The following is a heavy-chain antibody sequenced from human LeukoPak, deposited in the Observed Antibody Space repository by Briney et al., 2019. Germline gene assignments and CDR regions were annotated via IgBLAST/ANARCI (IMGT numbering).Heavy chain of an antibody. D-gene: IGHD4-17*01. CDR1: GGSISSYY. CDR3: ASETLDYGDSAFGY. CDR2: IYTSGST. J-gene: IGHJ4*02. Sequence: ASETLSLTCTVSGGSISSYYWSWIRQPAGKGLEWIGRIYTSGSTNYNPSLKSRVTISVDTSKNQFSLKLSSVTAADTAVYYCASETLDYGDSAFGYWGQGTLVTVSS. V-gene: IGHV4-4*07.